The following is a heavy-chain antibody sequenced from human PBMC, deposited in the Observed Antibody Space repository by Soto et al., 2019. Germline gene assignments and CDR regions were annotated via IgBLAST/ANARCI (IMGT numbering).Heavy chain of an antibody. J-gene: IGHJ3*02. CDR3: ARVGWAGLSADGFDI. V-gene: IGHV4-4*02. CDR1: SGSISSSNW. Sequence: QVQLQESGPGLAKPSGTLSLTCAVSSGSISSSNWWSWVRQPPGKGLEWIGEIYHSGSINYNPSLKSRVTISVDKSKNQFSLKLSSVTAADTAMYYCARVGWAGLSADGFDIWGQGTMVTVSS. CDR2: IYHSGSI. D-gene: IGHD2-15*01.